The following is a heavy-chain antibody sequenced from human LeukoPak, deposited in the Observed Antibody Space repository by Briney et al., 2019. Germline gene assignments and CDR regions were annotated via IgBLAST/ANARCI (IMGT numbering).Heavy chain of an antibody. V-gene: IGHV1-69*05. D-gene: IGHD2-15*01. Sequence: GASVKVSCKASGGTFRNYAISWVRQAPGQGLEWMGGIIPIFGTANYAQTFQGRVTVTTDESTSTAYMELSSLRSEDTAVYYCARGQRVVVAVHEPWGQGTLVTVSS. CDR3: ARGQRVVVAVHEP. J-gene: IGHJ5*02. CDR2: IIPIFGTA. CDR1: GGTFRNYA.